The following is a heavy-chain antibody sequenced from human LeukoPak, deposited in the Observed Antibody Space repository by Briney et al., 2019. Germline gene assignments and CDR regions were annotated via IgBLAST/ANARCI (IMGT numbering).Heavy chain of an antibody. CDR1: GFTFSSYA. J-gene: IGHJ4*02. Sequence: GGSLRLSWAASGFTFSSYAMHWVRQAPGKGLEYVSAISSNGGSTYYANSVKGRFTISRDNSKNTLYLQVGSLRAEDMAVYYCARVIYNYGYNWGQGTLVTVSS. CDR2: ISSNGGST. V-gene: IGHV3-64*01. CDR3: ARVIYNYGYN. D-gene: IGHD5-18*01.